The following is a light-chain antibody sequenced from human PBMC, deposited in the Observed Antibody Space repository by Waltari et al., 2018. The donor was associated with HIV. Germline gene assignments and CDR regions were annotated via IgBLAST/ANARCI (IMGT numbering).Light chain of an antibody. J-gene: IGLJ2*01. Sequence: QSALTQPASVSGSPGQSMTISCTGTSSDFGSYILVSWYQQHPGKAPKLMIYEVSMRPSGVSNRFSGSKSGNTASLTISGLQAEDEADYYCCSYAGTSTVVFGGGTKLTVL. CDR3: CSYAGTSTVV. CDR2: EVS. V-gene: IGLV2-23*02. CDR1: SSDFGSYIL.